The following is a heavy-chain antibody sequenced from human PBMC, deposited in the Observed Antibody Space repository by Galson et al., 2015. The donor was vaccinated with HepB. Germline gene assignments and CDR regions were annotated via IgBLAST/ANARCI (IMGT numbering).Heavy chain of an antibody. CDR1: GGSISSSSYY. CDR3: ARDSHYDILTFFDY. V-gene: IGHV4-39*07. CDR2: IYYSGST. J-gene: IGHJ4*02. D-gene: IGHD3-9*01. Sequence: ETLSLTCTVSGGSISSSSYYWGWIRQPPGKGLEWIGSIYYSGSTYYNPSLKSRVTISVDTSKNQFSLKLSSVTAADTAVYYCARDSHYDILTFFDYWGQGTLVTVSS.